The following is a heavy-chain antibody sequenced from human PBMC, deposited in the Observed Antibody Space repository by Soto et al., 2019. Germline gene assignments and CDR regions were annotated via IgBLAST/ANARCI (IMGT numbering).Heavy chain of an antibody. D-gene: IGHD1-26*01. CDR2: ISGSGGST. CDR1: GFTFSSYA. V-gene: IGHV3-23*01. Sequence: GGSLRLSCAASGFTFSSYAMSWVRQAPGKGLEWVSAISGSGGSTYYTDSVKGRFTISRDNSKNTLYLQMNSLRAEDTAVYYCAKDGGIYSGSYEGNWFDPWGQGTLVTVSS. J-gene: IGHJ5*02. CDR3: AKDGGIYSGSYEGNWFDP.